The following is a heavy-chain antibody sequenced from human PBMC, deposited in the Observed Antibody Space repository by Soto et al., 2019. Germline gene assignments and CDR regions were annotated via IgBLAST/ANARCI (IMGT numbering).Heavy chain of an antibody. CDR2: IKSKTDGGTT. V-gene: IGHV3-15*01. D-gene: IGHD4-17*01. CDR1: GFTFSNAW. Sequence: GGSLRLSCAASGFTFSNAWMSRVRQAPGKGLEWVGRIKSKTDGGTTDYAAPVKGRFTISRDDSKNTLYLQMNSLKTEDTAVYYCTTASSTYGDYYFDYWGQGTLVTVSS. CDR3: TTASSTYGDYYFDY. J-gene: IGHJ4*02.